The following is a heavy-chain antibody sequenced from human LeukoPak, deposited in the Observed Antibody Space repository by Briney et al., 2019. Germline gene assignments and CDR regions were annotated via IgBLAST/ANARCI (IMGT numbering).Heavy chain of an antibody. CDR1: GGSISSYY. J-gene: IGHJ6*03. CDR3: ARVLAVAGTYYYYYYMDV. Sequence: SETLSLTCTVSGGSISSYYWSWIRQPAGQGLEWIGRIYTSGSTNYNPSLKSRVTMSVDTSKNQFSLRLSSVTAADTAVYYCARVLAVAGTYYYYYYMDVWGKGTTVTVSS. CDR2: IYTSGST. V-gene: IGHV4-4*07. D-gene: IGHD6-19*01.